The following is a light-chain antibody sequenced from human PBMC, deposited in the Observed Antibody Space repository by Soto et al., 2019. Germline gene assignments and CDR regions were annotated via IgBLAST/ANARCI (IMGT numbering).Light chain of an antibody. Sequence: EIVLTQSPGTLSLSPGERATLSCRASQSVSSSYLAWYQQKPGQAPRLHIYGASSRATGIPDRFSGSGSGTDFTLAISRREPEDFAVYYCQQYGSSPPWTFGQGTKGEIK. CDR2: GAS. J-gene: IGKJ1*01. V-gene: IGKV3-20*01. CDR1: QSVSSSY. CDR3: QQYGSSPPWT.